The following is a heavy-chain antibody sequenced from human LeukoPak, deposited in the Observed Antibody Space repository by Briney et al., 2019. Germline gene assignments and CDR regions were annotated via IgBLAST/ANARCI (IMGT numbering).Heavy chain of an antibody. V-gene: IGHV3-64D*06. Sequence: GSLRLSCPASGSTFSSYAMHWVRQAPGKGLEYVSAISNNGGSAYYADSVKGRFTISRDNSKNTLYLQMSSLRAEDTAVYYCVKDRRPTRGYSYGPFDYWGQGTLVTVSS. CDR2: ISNNGGSA. CDR3: VKDRRPTRGYSYGPFDY. J-gene: IGHJ4*02. CDR1: GSTFSSYA. D-gene: IGHD5-18*01.